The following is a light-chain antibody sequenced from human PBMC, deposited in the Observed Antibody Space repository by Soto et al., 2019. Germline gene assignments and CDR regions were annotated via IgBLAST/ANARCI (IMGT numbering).Light chain of an antibody. Sequence: QSALTQPPSASGSPXQSVTXXXTGTSSDVGGYNYVSWYQQHPGKAPKLMIYEVSKRPSGVPDRFSGSKSGNTASLTVSGLQAEDEADYYCSSYAGSNNLVFGGGTKVTVL. CDR3: SSYAGSNNLV. CDR2: EVS. CDR1: SSDVGGYNY. V-gene: IGLV2-8*01. J-gene: IGLJ2*01.